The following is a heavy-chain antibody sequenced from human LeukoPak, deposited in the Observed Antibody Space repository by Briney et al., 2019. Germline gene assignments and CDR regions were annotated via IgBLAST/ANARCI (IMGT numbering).Heavy chain of an antibody. V-gene: IGHV1-24*01. CDR3: ARGRGIAAAGPNWFDP. CDR2: FDPEDGET. J-gene: IGHJ5*02. Sequence: ASVKVSCKVSGYTLTELSMHWVRQAPGKGLEWMGGFDPEDGETIYAQKFQGRVTMTEDTSTDTAYMELSSLRSEDTAVYYCARGRGIAAAGPNWFDPWGQGTLVTVSS. CDR1: GYTLTELS. D-gene: IGHD6-13*01.